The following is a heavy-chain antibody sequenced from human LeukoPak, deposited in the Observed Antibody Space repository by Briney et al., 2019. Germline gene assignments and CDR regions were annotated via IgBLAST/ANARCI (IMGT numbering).Heavy chain of an antibody. V-gene: IGHV1-8*01. CDR1: VYTFTSYD. D-gene: IGHD2-2*02. Sequence: ASVKVSCKASVYTFTSYDINWVRQATGQGLEWMGWMNPNSGNTGYAQKFQGRVTMTRNTSISTAYMELSSLRSEDTAVYYCARSFSSTSCYTCRLFGTYYYGMDVWGQGTTVTVSS. CDR2: MNPNSGNT. J-gene: IGHJ6*02. CDR3: ARSFSSTSCYTCRLFGTYYYGMDV.